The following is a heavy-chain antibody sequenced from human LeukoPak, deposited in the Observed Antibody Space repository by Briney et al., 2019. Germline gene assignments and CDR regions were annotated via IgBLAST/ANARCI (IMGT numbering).Heavy chain of an antibody. CDR2: IRYDGSNK. Sequence: GGSLRLSCAASGFTFSSYGMHWVRQAPGKGLEWVAFIRYDGSNKYYADSVKGRFTISRDNSKNTLYLQMNSLRAEDTAVYYCAKPTMVWGVPFDYWGQGTLVTVSS. D-gene: IGHD3-10*01. CDR1: GFTFSSYG. CDR3: AKPTMVWGVPFDY. V-gene: IGHV3-30*02. J-gene: IGHJ4*02.